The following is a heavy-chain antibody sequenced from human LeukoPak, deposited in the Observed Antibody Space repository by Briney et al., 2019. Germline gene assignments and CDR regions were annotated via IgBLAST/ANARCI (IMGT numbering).Heavy chain of an antibody. D-gene: IGHD4/OR15-4a*01. Sequence: GASVKVTCKPSGYSFSDYGITWVRQAPGLGIEWMGWISGYNGNTNYAESLQGRATMTIDTSTSTAYLDLRSLRSDDTAVYYCARVGLVDNEYGFYFYMDVWGKGTTVIVSS. CDR1: GYSFSDYG. CDR2: ISGYNGNT. CDR3: ARVGLVDNEYGFYFYMDV. V-gene: IGHV1-18*01. J-gene: IGHJ6*03.